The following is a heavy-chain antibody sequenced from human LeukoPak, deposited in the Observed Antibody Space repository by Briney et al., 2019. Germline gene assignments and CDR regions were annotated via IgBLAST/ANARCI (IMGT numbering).Heavy chain of an antibody. D-gene: IGHD1-26*01. Sequence: GGSLRLSCAASGFTFSAYALSWVRQAPGKGLEWVSCISSTSNYIFYADSVRGRFTISRDNAKNSLYLQMDSLRAEDTAVYYCARGGIITSYAFEIWGQGAMVTVSS. CDR3: ARGGIITSYAFEI. CDR1: GFTFSAYA. V-gene: IGHV3-21*01. CDR2: ISSTSNYI. J-gene: IGHJ3*02.